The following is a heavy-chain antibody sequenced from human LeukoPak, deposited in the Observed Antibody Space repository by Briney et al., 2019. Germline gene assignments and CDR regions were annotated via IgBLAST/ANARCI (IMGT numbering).Heavy chain of an antibody. J-gene: IGHJ4*02. CDR3: ARDKYDFWSGYYLQGIDY. D-gene: IGHD3-3*01. CDR1: GYTFTGYY. Sequence: GASVKVSCKASGYTFTGYYMHWVRQAPGQGLEWMGWINPNSGGTNYAQKFQGRVTMTRDTSISTAYMELSRLRSDDTAVYYCARDKYDFWSGYYLQGIDYWGQGTLVTVSS. V-gene: IGHV1-2*02. CDR2: INPNSGGT.